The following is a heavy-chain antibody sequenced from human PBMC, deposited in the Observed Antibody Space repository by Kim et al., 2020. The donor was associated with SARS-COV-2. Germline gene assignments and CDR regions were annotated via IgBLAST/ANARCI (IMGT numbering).Heavy chain of an antibody. Sequence: GESLKISCKGSGYSFTSYWISWVRQMPGKGLEWMGRIDPSDSYTNYSPSFQGHVTISADKSISTAYLQWSSLKASDTAMYYCARPRSDFWSGYEGDYWGQGTLVTVSS. V-gene: IGHV5-10-1*01. CDR2: IDPSDSYT. CDR3: ARPRSDFWSGYEGDY. J-gene: IGHJ4*02. D-gene: IGHD3-3*01. CDR1: GYSFTSYW.